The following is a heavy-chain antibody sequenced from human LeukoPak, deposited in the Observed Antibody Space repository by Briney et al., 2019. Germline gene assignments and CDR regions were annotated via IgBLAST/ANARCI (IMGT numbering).Heavy chain of an antibody. Sequence: GGSLRLSCAASGFTFSSYGMHWVRQAPGKGLEWVAVISYDGSNKYYADSVKGRFTISRDNSKNTLYLQMNSLRAEDTAVYYCAKDRVVGATYYFDYWGQGTLVTVSS. CDR2: ISYDGSNK. V-gene: IGHV3-30*18. D-gene: IGHD1-26*01. CDR1: GFTFSSYG. CDR3: AKDRVVGATYYFDY. J-gene: IGHJ4*02.